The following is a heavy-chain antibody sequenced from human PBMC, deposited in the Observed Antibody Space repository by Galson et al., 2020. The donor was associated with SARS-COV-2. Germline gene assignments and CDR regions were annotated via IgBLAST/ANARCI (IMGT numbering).Heavy chain of an antibody. CDR2: ISAYNGNT. CDR3: ARALIHGDYYYGMDV. CDR1: GYTFTSYG. V-gene: IGHV1-18*01. D-gene: IGHD4-17*01. Sequence: ASVKVSCKASGYTFTSYGISWVRQAPGQGLEWMGWISAYNGNTNYAQKLHGRVTMTTDTSTSTAYMELRSLRSDDTAVYYCARALIHGDYYYGMDVWGQGTTVTVSS. J-gene: IGHJ6*02.